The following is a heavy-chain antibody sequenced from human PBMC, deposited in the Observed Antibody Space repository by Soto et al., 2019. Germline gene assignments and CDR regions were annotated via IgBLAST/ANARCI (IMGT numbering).Heavy chain of an antibody. Sequence: GGSLRLSCAASGFTFSSYAVSWFRQAPGKGLEWVGFIRSKAYGGTTEYAASVKGRFTISRDDSKSIAYLQMNSLKTEDTAVYYCTSRYDHGDYVGNYWGQGTLVTVSS. V-gene: IGHV3-49*03. CDR2: IRSKAYGGTT. CDR1: GFTFSSYA. CDR3: TSRYDHGDYVGNY. J-gene: IGHJ4*02. D-gene: IGHD4-17*01.